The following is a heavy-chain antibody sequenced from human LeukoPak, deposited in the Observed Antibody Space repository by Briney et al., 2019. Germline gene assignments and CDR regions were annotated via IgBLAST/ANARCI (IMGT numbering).Heavy chain of an antibody. CDR2: IYHSGST. CDR3: ARAPTGPGIAAAGTSAFDI. J-gene: IGHJ3*02. Sequence: SETLSLTCAVSGGSISSGGYSWSWIRQPPGKGLEWIGYIYHSGSTYYNPSLKSRVTISVDTSKNQFSLKLSSVTAADTAVYYCARAPTGPGIAAAGTSAFDIWGQGTMVTVSS. V-gene: IGHV4-30-2*01. D-gene: IGHD6-13*01. CDR1: GGSISSGGYS.